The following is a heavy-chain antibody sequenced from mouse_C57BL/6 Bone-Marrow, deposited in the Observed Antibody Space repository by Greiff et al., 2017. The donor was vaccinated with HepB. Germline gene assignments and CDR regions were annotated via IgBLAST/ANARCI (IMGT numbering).Heavy chain of an antibody. CDR1: GFTFSSYA. CDR2: ISDGGSYT. Sequence: DVKLVESGGGLVKPGGSLKLSCAASGFTFSSYAMSWVRQTPEKRLEWVATISDGGSYTYYPDNVKGRFTISRDNAKNNLYLQMSHLKSEDTAMYYCAREKSSPYAMDYWGQGTSVTVSS. CDR3: AREKSSPYAMDY. D-gene: IGHD1-1*01. V-gene: IGHV5-4*01. J-gene: IGHJ4*01.